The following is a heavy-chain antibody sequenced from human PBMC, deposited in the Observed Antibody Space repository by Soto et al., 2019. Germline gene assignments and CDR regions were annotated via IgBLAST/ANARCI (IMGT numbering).Heavy chain of an antibody. CDR3: AKDGGVRGLNEAFEI. J-gene: IGHJ3*02. D-gene: IGHD3-10*01. CDR1: GFIFSTYA. V-gene: IGHV3-23*01. Sequence: EVQLLESGGGLVQPGGSLRLSCAASGFIFSTYAMSWVRQAPGKGLEWVSTISGSAGSTKYADSVKGRFTISRDNSKNSLHLQMNSRSAEDTAVFCCAKDGGVRGLNEAFEIWGQGTMVTVSS. CDR2: ISGSAGST.